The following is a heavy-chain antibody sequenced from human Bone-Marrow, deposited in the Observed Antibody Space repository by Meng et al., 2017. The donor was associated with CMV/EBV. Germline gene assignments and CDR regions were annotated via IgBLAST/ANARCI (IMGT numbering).Heavy chain of an antibody. D-gene: IGHD2-2*01. CDR1: GFTFSSYA. Sequence: GESLMISCAASGFTFSSYAMSWVRQAPGKGLEWVSAISGSGGSTYYADSVKGRFTISRDNSKNTLYLQMNSLRAEDTAVYYCAKSPQSRFIVVVPADKQQLREISVSKQGYWGQGTRVTGSS. V-gene: IGHV3-23*01. CDR2: ISGSGGST. J-gene: IGHJ4*02. CDR3: AKSPQSRFIVVVPADKQQLREISVSKQGY.